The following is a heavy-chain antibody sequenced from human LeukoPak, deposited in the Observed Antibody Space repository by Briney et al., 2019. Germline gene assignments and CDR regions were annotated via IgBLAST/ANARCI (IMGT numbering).Heavy chain of an antibody. CDR2: TSSSSSYT. J-gene: IGHJ4*02. D-gene: IGHD2-8*01. Sequence: GGSLALACVASGFTFSVYYMSWIRQAPGKGLEWVSYTSSSSSYTNYADSVKGRFTISRDNTKNSLYLQMNSLTAEDTAVYYCARGVLAAACTNFHCCGLGTLVTVSS. CDR1: GFTFSVYY. V-gene: IGHV3-11*05. CDR3: ARGVLAAACTNFHC.